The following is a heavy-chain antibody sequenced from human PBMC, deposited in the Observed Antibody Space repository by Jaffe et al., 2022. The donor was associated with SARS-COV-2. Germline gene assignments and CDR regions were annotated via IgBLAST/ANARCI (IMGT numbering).Heavy chain of an antibody. CDR2: MNPNSGNT. J-gene: IGHJ6*02. V-gene: IGHV1-8*01. CDR3: ASRYILGEYYYYGMDV. D-gene: IGHD5-18*01. Sequence: QVQLVQSGAEVKKPGASVKVSCKASGYTFTSYDINWVRQATGQGLEWMGWMNPNSGNTGYAQKFQGRVTMTRNTSISTAYMELSSLRSEDTAVYYCASRYILGEYYYYGMDVWGQGTTVTVSS. CDR1: GYTFTSYD.